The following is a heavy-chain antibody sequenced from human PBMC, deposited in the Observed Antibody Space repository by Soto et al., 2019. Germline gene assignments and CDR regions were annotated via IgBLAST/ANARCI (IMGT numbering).Heavy chain of an antibody. CDR3: AREYYDFWSGYPRPTGSDGMDV. J-gene: IGHJ6*02. CDR2: INPSGGST. Sequence: ASVKVSCKASGYTFSNYGISWVRQAPGQGLEWMGIINPSGGSTSYAQKFQGRVTMTRDTSTSTVYMELSSLRSEDTAVYYCAREYYDFWSGYPRPTGSDGMDVWGQGTTVTVSS. V-gene: IGHV1-46*01. D-gene: IGHD3-3*01. CDR1: GYTFSNYG.